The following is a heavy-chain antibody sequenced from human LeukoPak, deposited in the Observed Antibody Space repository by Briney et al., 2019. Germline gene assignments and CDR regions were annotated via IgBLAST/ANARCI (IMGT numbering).Heavy chain of an antibody. CDR3: ARGGGYSYGSFDY. CDR1: GFTFNRYN. J-gene: IGHJ4*02. Sequence: GGSLRLSCAASGFTFNRYNMNWVRRAPGKGLVWVSRINRDGSSTSYADSVKGRFTISRDNAKNTLYLQMNSLRAEDTAVYYCARGGGYSYGSFDYWGQGTLVTVSS. V-gene: IGHV3-74*01. D-gene: IGHD5-18*01. CDR2: INRDGSST.